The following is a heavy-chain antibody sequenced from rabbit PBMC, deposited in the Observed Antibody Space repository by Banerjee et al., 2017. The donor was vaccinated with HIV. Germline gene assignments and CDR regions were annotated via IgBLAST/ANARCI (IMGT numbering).Heavy chain of an antibody. CDR3: VRETETYDGYAGYGYYFNL. CDR2: IYPDYGST. V-gene: IGHV1S45*01. D-gene: IGHD7-1*01. J-gene: IGHJ4*01. CDR1: GFSWGSSYW. Sequence: QEQLEESGGDLVKPEGSLTLTCTASGFSWGSSYWICWVRQAPGKGLEWIAYIYPDYGSTDYASWVNGRFTISLDNAQYTVFLQMTSLTDADTATYFCVRETETYDGYAGYGYYFNLWGPGTLVTV.